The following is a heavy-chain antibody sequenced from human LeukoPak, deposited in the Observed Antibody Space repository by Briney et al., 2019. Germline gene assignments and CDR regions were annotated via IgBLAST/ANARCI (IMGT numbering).Heavy chain of an antibody. V-gene: IGHV3-33*08. J-gene: IGHJ4*02. CDR3: ARDAYYYDSSGYYPTFDFDY. CDR1: GFTFSDYW. D-gene: IGHD3-22*01. CDR2: IWYDGSNK. Sequence: GGSLRLSCAASGFTFSDYWMSWIRQAPGKGLEWVAVIWYDGSNKYYADSVKGRFTISRDNSKNTLYLQMNSLRAEDTAVYYCARDAYYYDSSGYYPTFDFDYWGQGTLVTVSS.